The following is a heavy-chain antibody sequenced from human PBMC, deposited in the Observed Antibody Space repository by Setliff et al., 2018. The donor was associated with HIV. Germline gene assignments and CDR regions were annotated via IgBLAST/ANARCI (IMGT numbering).Heavy chain of an antibody. CDR2: IKEDGSEK. V-gene: IGHV3-7*05. J-gene: IGHJ6*03. D-gene: IGHD3-22*01. CDR3: ARAAHDNTAYRPLDV. Sequence: PGESLKISCAASGFTFSIYWMSWVRQAPGKGLEWVANIKEDGSEKYYVDSVKGRFTISRGNAENSLYLQMNSLRAEDTAVYYCARAAHDNTAYRPLDVWGKGTTVT. CDR1: GFTFSIYW.